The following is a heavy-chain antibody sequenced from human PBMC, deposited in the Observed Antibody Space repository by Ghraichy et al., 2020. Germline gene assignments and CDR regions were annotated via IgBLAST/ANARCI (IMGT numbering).Heavy chain of an antibody. CDR2: IYTSGST. D-gene: IGHD6-13*01. V-gene: IGHV4-4*07. CDR1: GGSISSYY. Sequence: SETLSLTCTVSGGSISSYYWSLIRQPAGKGLEWIGRIYTSGSTNYNPSLKSRVTISVDTSTNQFSLKLSSVTAADTAVYYCARDWGIAAAGSTDYWGQGTLVTVAS. CDR3: ARDWGIAAAGSTDY. J-gene: IGHJ4*02.